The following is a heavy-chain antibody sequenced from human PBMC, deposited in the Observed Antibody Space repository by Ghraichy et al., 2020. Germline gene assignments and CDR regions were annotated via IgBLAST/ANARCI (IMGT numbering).Heavy chain of an antibody. CDR1: GYSISSGYY. Sequence: SETLSLTCTVSGYSISSGYYWGWIRQPPGKGLEWIGAIFHSGPTYYKTSLKSRITISVDPSKNQFSLKLSSVTAADTAVYFCARSDSFRLAGMYYFDYWGQGTQVTVSA. CDR3: ARSDSFRLAGMYYFDY. D-gene: IGHD3-16*02. CDR2: IFHSGPT. J-gene: IGHJ4*02. V-gene: IGHV4-38-2*02.